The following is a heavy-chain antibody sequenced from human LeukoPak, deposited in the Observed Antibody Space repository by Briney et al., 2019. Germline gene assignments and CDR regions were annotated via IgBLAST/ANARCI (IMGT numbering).Heavy chain of an antibody. V-gene: IGHV3-9*01. D-gene: IGHD3-10*01. CDR2: VSWNSGSI. CDR1: GFTFDDYA. CDR3: ARVAKGSGSYYNDFDY. Sequence: GGSLRLSCAASGFTFDDYAMHWVRQAPGKGLEWVSGVSWNSGSIGYADSVKGRFTISRDNAKNSLYLQMNSLRAEGTAVYYCARVAKGSGSYYNDFDYWGQGTLVTVSS. J-gene: IGHJ4*02.